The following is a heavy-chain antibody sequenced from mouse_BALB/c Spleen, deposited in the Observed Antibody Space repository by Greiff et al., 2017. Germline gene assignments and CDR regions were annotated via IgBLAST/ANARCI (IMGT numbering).Heavy chain of an antibody. CDR3: ARDYYGSSYPAWFAY. D-gene: IGHD1-1*01. CDR2: ISSGSSTI. Sequence: EVKLMESGGGLVQPGGSRKLSCAASGFTFSSFGMHWVRQAPEKGLEWVAYISSGSSTIYYADTVKGRFTISRDNPKNTLFLQMTSLRSEDTAMYYCARDYYGSSYPAWFAYWGQGTLVTVSA. J-gene: IGHJ3*01. CDR1: GFTFSSFG. V-gene: IGHV5-17*02.